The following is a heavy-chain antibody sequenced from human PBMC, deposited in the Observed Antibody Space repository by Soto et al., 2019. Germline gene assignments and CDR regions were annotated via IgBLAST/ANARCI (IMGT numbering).Heavy chain of an antibody. D-gene: IGHD3-10*01. CDR1: GFTFSSYA. CDR3: AKDRDGSGSSILNWFDP. CDR2: ISGSGGST. Sequence: PGGSLRLSCAASGFTFSSYAMSWVRQAPGKGLEWVSAISGSGGSTYYADSVKGRFTISRDNSKNTLYLQMNSLRAEDTAVYYCAKDRDGSGSSILNWFDPWGQGTLVTVSS. V-gene: IGHV3-23*01. J-gene: IGHJ5*02.